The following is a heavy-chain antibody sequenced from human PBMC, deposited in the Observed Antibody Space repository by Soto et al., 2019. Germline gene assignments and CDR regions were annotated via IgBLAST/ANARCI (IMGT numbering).Heavy chain of an antibody. Sequence: NPGGSLRLSCAASGFTFSDYYMSWIRQAPGKGLEWVSYISSSGSTIYYADSVKGRFTISRDNAKNSLYLQMNSLRAEDTAVYYCARDPYYYDSSGYFYFDYWGQGTLVTVSS. CDR1: GFTFSDYY. CDR3: ARDPYYYDSSGYFYFDY. J-gene: IGHJ4*02. V-gene: IGHV3-11*01. CDR2: ISSSGSTI. D-gene: IGHD3-22*01.